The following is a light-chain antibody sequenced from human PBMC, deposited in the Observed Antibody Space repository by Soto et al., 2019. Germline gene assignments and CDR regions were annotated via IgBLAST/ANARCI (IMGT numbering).Light chain of an antibody. V-gene: IGKV3-20*01. J-gene: IGKJ4*01. CDR1: QSVSSSY. CDR3: QQYGSSPVT. CDR2: GAS. Sequence: EIVLTQSPGTLSLSPGERATLSCRASQSVSSSYLAWYQQKPGQAPRLLIYGASSRATGIPDRFSGSGSGTDFPLTISRLEPEDFEVYYCQQYGSSPVTFGGGTKVDLK.